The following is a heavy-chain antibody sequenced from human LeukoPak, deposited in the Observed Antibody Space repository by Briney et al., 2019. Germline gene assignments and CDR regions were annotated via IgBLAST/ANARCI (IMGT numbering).Heavy chain of an antibody. Sequence: GGSLRLSCAASGFTVSSNYMTWVRQAPGKGLEWVSVIYSGGGTYYADSVKGRFTISRDSSKNTVYLQMSSLRSEDTAVYYCISGPSLEWLSYWGQGTLVTVSS. CDR3: ISGPSLEWLSY. CDR2: IYSGGGT. D-gene: IGHD3-3*01. J-gene: IGHJ4*02. CDR1: GFTVSSNY. V-gene: IGHV3-53*05.